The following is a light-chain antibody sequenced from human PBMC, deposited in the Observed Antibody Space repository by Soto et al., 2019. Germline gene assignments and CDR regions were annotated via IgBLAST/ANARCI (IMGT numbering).Light chain of an antibody. Sequence: DIQMTQSPSSLAPSVGGRVTITCRASQGISNYLAWYQQKPGKVPKLLIYTASTLQSGVPSRFSGSGSGTDFTLTISSLQPEDVATYFCQKYNSASLTFGGGTKVDI. J-gene: IGKJ4*01. CDR3: QKYNSASLT. CDR2: TAS. V-gene: IGKV1-27*01. CDR1: QGISNY.